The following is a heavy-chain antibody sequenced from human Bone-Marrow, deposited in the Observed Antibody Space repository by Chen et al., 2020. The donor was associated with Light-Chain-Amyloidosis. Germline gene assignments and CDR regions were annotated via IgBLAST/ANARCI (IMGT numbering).Heavy chain of an antibody. Sequence: QEQLRQWGAGLLKPSETLSLTCAVYTGSFRNYYWNWIRQPPGKGLEWIGEINHSGSTNYNPPLKSRVTLSVDTSKNQFSLKLSSVTAADTAVYYCARGRDYYDSSGYSYYFDYWGQGTLVTVSS. CDR3: ARGRDYYDSSGYSYYFDY. D-gene: IGHD3-22*01. J-gene: IGHJ4*02. V-gene: IGHV4-34*01. CDR1: TGSFRNYY. CDR2: INHSGST.